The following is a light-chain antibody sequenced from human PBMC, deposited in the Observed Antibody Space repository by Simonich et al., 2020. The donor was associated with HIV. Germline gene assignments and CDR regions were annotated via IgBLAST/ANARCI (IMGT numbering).Light chain of an antibody. CDR2: GAS. V-gene: IGKV3-15*01. CDR3: QQYYSTPRT. J-gene: IGKJ1*01. Sequence: EIVMTQSPATLSVSPGERATLSCRASQSVSSNLAWYQQKPGQAPRLLIYGASTRATGIPARCIGSGSGTEFTLTISSMQSEDVAVYYCQQYYSTPRTFGQGTKVEIK. CDR1: QSVSSN.